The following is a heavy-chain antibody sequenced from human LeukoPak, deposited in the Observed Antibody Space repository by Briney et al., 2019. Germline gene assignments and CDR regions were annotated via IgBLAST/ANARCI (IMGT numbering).Heavy chain of an antibody. CDR1: GGSISSYY. D-gene: IGHD4-17*01. Sequence: SSETLSLTCTVSGGSISSYYWSWIRQPLGKGLEWIGSIYYSGSTYYNPSLKSRVTISVDTSKNQFSLKLSSVTAADTAVYYCARQVTTAYYYYYGMDVWGQGTTVTVSS. J-gene: IGHJ6*02. CDR2: IYYSGST. CDR3: ARQVTTAYYYYYGMDV. V-gene: IGHV4-59*05.